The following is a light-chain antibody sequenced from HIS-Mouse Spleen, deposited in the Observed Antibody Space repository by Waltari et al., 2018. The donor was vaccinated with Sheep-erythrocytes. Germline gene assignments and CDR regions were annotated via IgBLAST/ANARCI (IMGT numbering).Light chain of an antibody. CDR2: AAS. Sequence: DIQMTQSPSSLSASVRARVTITCRASPSISRYLNWYQQKPGKAPKLLIYAASSLQSGVPSRFSGSGSGTDFTLTISSLQPEDFATYYCQQSYSTPPLTFGGGTK. CDR1: PSISRY. V-gene: IGKV1-39*01. J-gene: IGKJ4*01. CDR3: QQSYSTPPLT.